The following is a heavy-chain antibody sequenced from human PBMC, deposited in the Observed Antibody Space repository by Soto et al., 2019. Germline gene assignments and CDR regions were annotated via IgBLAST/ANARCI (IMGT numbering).Heavy chain of an antibody. D-gene: IGHD1-1*01. J-gene: IGHJ4*02. CDR1: GFTFSVYS. Sequence: GSLRLSCAASGFTFSVYSMNWVRQAPGKGLEWVSSITTTGSNMYYTDSVKGRFTISRDNARNSLFLQMNSLRAEDTAMYYCARDRNWSVDYWGQGTLVTVSS. CDR2: ITTTGSNM. CDR3: ARDRNWSVDY. V-gene: IGHV3-21*01.